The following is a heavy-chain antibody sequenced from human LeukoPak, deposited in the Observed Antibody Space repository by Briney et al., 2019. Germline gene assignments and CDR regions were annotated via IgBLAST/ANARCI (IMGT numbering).Heavy chain of an antibody. Sequence: GGSLRLSCAASGFTFSSYSMNWVRQAPGKGLEWVSSISSSSSYIYYADSVKGRFTISRDNAKSSLYLQMNSLRAEDTAVYYCARSPPIGYCSSTSCYEMDVWGQGTTVTVSS. J-gene: IGHJ6*02. CDR1: GFTFSSYS. CDR2: ISSSSSYI. D-gene: IGHD2-2*01. CDR3: ARSPPIGYCSSTSCYEMDV. V-gene: IGHV3-21*01.